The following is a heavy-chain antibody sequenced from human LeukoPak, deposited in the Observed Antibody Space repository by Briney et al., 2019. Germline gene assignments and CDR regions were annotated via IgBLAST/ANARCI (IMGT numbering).Heavy chain of an antibody. V-gene: IGHV3-53*01. J-gene: IGHJ4*02. CDR1: GFTVSSNY. Sequence: PGGSLRLSCAASGFTVSSNYMSWVRQAPGKGLEWVSVIYSGGSTYYADSVKGRFTISRDNSKNTLYLQMNSLRAEDTAVYYCARAMVTYEFDYWGQGTLVTVSS. CDR3: ARAMVTYEFDY. CDR2: IYSGGST. D-gene: IGHD4-23*01.